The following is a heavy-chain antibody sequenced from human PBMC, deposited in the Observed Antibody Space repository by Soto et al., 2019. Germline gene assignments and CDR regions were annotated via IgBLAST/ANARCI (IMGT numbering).Heavy chain of an antibody. CDR1: GYIFTSYP. CDR3: AAGNWFAP. V-gene: IGHV1-3*01. J-gene: IGHJ5*02. Sequence: QVQLVQSGAEVKKPGASVKVSCKASGYIFTSYPMHWVRQAPGQRLEWMGWINAGNGNTKYSQKFQGRVTITRDASANTTYRDLSSLRSEDTAVYYCAAGNWFAPWGQGTLVTVSS. CDR2: INAGNGNT.